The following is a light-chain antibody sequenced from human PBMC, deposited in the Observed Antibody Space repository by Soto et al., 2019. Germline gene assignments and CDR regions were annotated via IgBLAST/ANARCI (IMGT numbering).Light chain of an antibody. CDR3: QQRTNWLFT. CDR1: QSISSW. CDR2: DAS. Sequence: DIQMTQSPSTLSASVGDRVTITCRASQSISSWLAWYQQKPGKAPKLLIYDASSLESGVPSRFSGSGSGTDFTPTISGLDPEDFAFYYCQQRTNWLFTFGPGTKGN. J-gene: IGKJ3*01. V-gene: IGKV1-5*01.